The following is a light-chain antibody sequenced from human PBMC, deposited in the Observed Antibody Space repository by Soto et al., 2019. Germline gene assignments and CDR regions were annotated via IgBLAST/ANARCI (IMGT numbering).Light chain of an antibody. V-gene: IGKV3-20*01. Sequence: EIVLTQSPDTLSLSPGERATLSCRASQIVSSTYLAWFQQKPGQAPRLILYGASTRANGIPARFSGSRSGADLTLTISGLEPEDFAFYYCQQYGVTLPNTFGGGTKVDIK. CDR3: QQYGVTLPNT. J-gene: IGKJ4*01. CDR1: QIVSSTY. CDR2: GAS.